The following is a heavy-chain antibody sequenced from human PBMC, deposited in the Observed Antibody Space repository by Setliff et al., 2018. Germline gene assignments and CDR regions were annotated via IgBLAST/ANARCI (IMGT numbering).Heavy chain of an antibody. V-gene: IGHV3-7*03. Sequence: LRLSCAASGFTFSNCWVSWVRQAPGKGLEWVASIKPDGSEKYYVDSVKGRFTISRDNSKSTLYLEMNSLRAEDTAVYYCAGQGPTFGSGLIPGFDQWGQGTMVTVSS. CDR3: AGQGPTFGSGLIPGFDQ. D-gene: IGHD3-3*01. J-gene: IGHJ4*02. CDR2: IKPDGSEK. CDR1: GFTFSNCW.